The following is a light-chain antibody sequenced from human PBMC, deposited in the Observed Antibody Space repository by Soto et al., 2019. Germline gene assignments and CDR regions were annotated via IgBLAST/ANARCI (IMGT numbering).Light chain of an antibody. Sequence: QSALTQPASVSGSPGQSITISCTGTSSDVGGYKYVSWYQQYPGKAPKLIIYDVSNRPSGISNRFSGSKSGNTASLTISGLQAEDEANYYCSSYTSRSALGVFGGGTKLTVL. V-gene: IGLV2-14*01. CDR2: DVS. CDR1: SSDVGGYKY. J-gene: IGLJ2*01. CDR3: SSYTSRSALGV.